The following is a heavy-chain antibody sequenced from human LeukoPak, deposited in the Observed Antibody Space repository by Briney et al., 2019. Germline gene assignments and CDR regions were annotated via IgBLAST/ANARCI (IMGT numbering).Heavy chain of an antibody. CDR3: ARERFLEWLTNYYYYGMDV. J-gene: IGHJ6*02. Sequence: GGSLRLSGAASGFTFSSYGMHWVRQAPGKGLEWVAVIWYDGSNKYYADSVKGRFTISRDNSKNTLYLQMNSLRAEDTAVYYCARERFLEWLTNYYYYGMDVWGQGTTVTVSS. D-gene: IGHD3-3*01. CDR2: IWYDGSNK. CDR1: GFTFSSYG. V-gene: IGHV3-33*01.